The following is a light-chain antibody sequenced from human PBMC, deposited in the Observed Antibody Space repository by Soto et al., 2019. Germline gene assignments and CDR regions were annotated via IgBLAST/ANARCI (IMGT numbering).Light chain of an antibody. V-gene: IGKV1-27*01. CDR3: QRYNDGPFN. Sequence: DIPMTQSPSSLSASVGDRVTITCRASQDIYSYLAWYQQKPGEIPNLLIYDASTLQSGVPSRFSGSGSGTDFTITISTLQPEDVATYYCQRYNDGPFNFGPGTKVDI. J-gene: IGKJ3*01. CDR2: DAS. CDR1: QDIYSY.